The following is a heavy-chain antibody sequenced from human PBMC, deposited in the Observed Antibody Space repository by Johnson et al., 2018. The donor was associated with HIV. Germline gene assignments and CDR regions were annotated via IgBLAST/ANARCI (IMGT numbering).Heavy chain of an antibody. V-gene: IGHV3-30*19. CDR3: ARDSERGFDI. Sequence: QVQLVESGGGVVQPGRSLRLSCAASGFTFSSYGMHWVRQAAGKGLEWVAVISYDGSNKYYADSVKGRFTISRDNSTNTLYLQMNSLRAEDTAVYYCARDSERGFDIWGQGTMVTVSS. D-gene: IGHD1-26*01. J-gene: IGHJ3*02. CDR1: GFTFSSYG. CDR2: ISYDGSNK.